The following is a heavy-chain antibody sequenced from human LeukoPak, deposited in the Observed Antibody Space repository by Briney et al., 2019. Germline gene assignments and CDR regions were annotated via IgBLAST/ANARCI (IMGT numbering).Heavy chain of an antibody. J-gene: IGHJ4*02. CDR3: ARDTLWFGD. V-gene: IGHV1-46*01. CDR2: IYPRDGST. D-gene: IGHD3-10*01. CDR1: GYTFTSNY. Sequence: ASVKVSCKASGYTFTSNYIHWVRQAPGQGLEWMGMIYPRDGSTSYAQKFQGRVTITADESTSTAYMELSSLRSEDTAVYYCARDTLWFGDWGQGTLVTVSS.